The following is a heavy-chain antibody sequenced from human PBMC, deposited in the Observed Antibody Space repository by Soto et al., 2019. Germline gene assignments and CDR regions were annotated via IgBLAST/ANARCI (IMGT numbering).Heavy chain of an antibody. CDR3: ATIHPFNYYGSGSYYNPFDY. V-gene: IGHV4-30-2*01. J-gene: IGHJ4*02. Sequence: SETLSLTCAVSGGSISSGCYSWRWIRQPPGKGLEWIGYIYHSGSTYYNPSLKSRVTISVDRSKNQFSLKLSSVTAADTAVYYCATIHPFNYYGSGSYYNPFDYWGQGTLVTVSS. CDR1: GGSISSGCYS. D-gene: IGHD3-10*01. CDR2: IYHSGST.